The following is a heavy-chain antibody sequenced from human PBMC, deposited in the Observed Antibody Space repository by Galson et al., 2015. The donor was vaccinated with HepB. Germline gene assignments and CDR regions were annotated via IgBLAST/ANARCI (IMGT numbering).Heavy chain of an antibody. V-gene: IGHV1-18*01. CDR3: ARDREYAFDY. J-gene: IGHJ4*02. CDR1: GYTFRMNG. CDR2: ISASKGNT. D-gene: IGHD2/OR15-2a*01. Sequence: SVKVSCKASGYTFRMNGISWVRQAPGQGLEWIGWISASKGNTNYGQKFQDRVTMTTDTSTSTAYMEMRSLTSDDTAIYYCARDREYAFDYWGQGTLVTVSS.